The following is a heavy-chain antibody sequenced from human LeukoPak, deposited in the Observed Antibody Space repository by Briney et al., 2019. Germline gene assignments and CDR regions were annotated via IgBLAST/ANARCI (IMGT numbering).Heavy chain of an antibody. CDR1: GFNFSTYW. CDR3: ARALGYYDSETYYKWGQPYYYMDV. Sequence: PGGSLRLSCATSGFNFSTYWMHWVRQAPGQGLVWVSRIISDGSNTMYADSVKGRFTISRDNAKSTLYLQMNSLRAEDTAVYYCARALGYYDSETYYKWGQPYYYMDVWGKGTTVTISS. D-gene: IGHD3-10*01. V-gene: IGHV3-74*03. CDR2: IISDGSNT. J-gene: IGHJ6*03.